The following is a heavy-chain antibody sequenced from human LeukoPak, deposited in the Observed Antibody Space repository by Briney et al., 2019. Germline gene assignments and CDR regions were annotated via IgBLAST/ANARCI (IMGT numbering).Heavy chain of an antibody. Sequence: ASVKVSCKASGYTFTSYAMNWVRQAPGQGLEWMGWINTNTGNPTYAQGFTGRFVFSVDTSVSAAYLQISSLKTEDTAVYYCASMGSHGFDIWGQGTMVTVSS. V-gene: IGHV7-4-1*02. CDR1: GYTFTSYA. J-gene: IGHJ3*02. CDR3: ASMGSHGFDI. CDR2: INTNTGNP. D-gene: IGHD3-16*01.